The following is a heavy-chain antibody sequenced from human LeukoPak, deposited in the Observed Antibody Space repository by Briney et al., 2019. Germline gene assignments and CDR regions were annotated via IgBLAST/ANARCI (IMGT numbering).Heavy chain of an antibody. CDR2: IYYSGST. Sequence: SETLSLTCTVSGASISSSTDYWGWIRQPPGKGLEWIANIYYSGSTYYNPSLKSRVTISVDTSKNQFSLKLSSVTAADTAVYYCAGLIRPGWFDPSGQGTLVTVSS. CDR1: GASISSSTDY. V-gene: IGHV4-39*01. CDR3: AGLIRPGWFDP. D-gene: IGHD1-14*01. J-gene: IGHJ5*02.